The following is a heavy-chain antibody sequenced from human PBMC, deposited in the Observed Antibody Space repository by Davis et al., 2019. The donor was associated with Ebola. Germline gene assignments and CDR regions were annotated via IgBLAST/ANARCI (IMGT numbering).Heavy chain of an antibody. CDR2: IEFLGNT. CDR1: GYSISSGYY. V-gene: IGHV4-38-2*02. D-gene: IGHD6-13*01. J-gene: IGHJ5*02. Sequence: MPSETLSLTCTVSGYSISSGYYWGWIRQPPGKGLEWIGYIEFLGNTNYSPSLKSRVTISVDTSKNQFSLKLNSVTAADTAVYYCARTGRYSSSWAPNWSDPWGQGTLVTVSS. CDR3: ARTGRYSSSWAPNWSDP.